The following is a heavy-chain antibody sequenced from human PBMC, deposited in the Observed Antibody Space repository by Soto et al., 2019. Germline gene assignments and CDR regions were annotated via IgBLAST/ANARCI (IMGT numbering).Heavy chain of an antibody. D-gene: IGHD6-19*01. CDR3: AKLRAYSTGWYGTCAFDI. V-gene: IGHV3-23*01. CDR1: GFTFSSYA. J-gene: IGHJ3*02. Sequence: EVQLLESGGGLVQPGGSLRLSCAASGFTFSSYAMSWVRQTPGKGLEWVSTISGSGGTTHYADSVKARFTISRDNIKNTLLLQMNSLRAEDTALYYCAKLRAYSTGWYGTCAFDIWGQGTMVTVSS. CDR2: ISGSGGTT.